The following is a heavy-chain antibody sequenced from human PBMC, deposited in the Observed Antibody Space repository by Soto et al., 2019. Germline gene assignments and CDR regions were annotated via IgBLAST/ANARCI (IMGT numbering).Heavy chain of an antibody. V-gene: IGHV1-69*02. J-gene: IGHJ2*01. Sequence: QVQLVQSGAEVKKPGSSVKVSCKASGGTFSSYTISWVRQAPGQGLEWMGRIIPILGIANYAQKFQGRVTITADKSTSTAYMELSSLRSEDTAVYYCARGNLGESSIGNWYFDLWGRGTLVTVSS. CDR1: GGTFSSYT. CDR2: IIPILGIA. D-gene: IGHD3-16*02. CDR3: ARGNLGESSIGNWYFDL.